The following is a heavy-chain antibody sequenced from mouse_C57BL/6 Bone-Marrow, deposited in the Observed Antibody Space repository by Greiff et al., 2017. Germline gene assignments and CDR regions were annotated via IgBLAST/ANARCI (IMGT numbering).Heavy chain of an antibody. Sequence: VKLMESGPELVKPGASVKISCKASGYAFSSSWMNWVKQRPGKGLEWIGRIYPGDGDTNYNGKFKGKATLTADKSSSTAYMQLSSLTSEDSAVYFCARGGGGNAMDYWGQGTSVTVSS. V-gene: IGHV1-82*01. J-gene: IGHJ4*01. D-gene: IGHD1-1*02. CDR2: IYPGDGDT. CDR3: ARGGGGNAMDY. CDR1: GYAFSSSW.